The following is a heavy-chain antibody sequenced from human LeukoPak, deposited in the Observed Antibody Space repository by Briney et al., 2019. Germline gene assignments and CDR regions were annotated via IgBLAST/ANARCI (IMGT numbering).Heavy chain of an antibody. CDR2: IYYSGST. CDR3: ASIQPPLGKTYYFDY. Sequence: KPSETLSLTCTVSGGSISSSSYYWGWIRQPPGKGLEWIGSIYYSGSTYYNPSLKSRVTISVDTSKNQFSLKLSSVTAADTAVYYCASIQPPLGKTYYFDYWGQGTLVTVSS. V-gene: IGHV4-39*01. CDR1: GGSISSSSYY. D-gene: IGHD5-18*01. J-gene: IGHJ4*02.